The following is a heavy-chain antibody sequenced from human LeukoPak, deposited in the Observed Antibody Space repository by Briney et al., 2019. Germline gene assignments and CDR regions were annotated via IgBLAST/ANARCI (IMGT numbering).Heavy chain of an antibody. CDR1: GAPISRFY. CDR3: VQTTGWPGFDY. D-gene: IGHD6-19*01. V-gene: IGHV4-4*09. CDR2: IYNGVPT. Sequence: PSETLSLTCTTSGAPISRFYRSWVRQPPGKGLEWIGNIYNGVPTFFNPSLKSRVTLSVDTSKTQFSLQLASVTAADTAVYYCVQTTGWPGFDYWGQGILVTVSS. J-gene: IGHJ4*02.